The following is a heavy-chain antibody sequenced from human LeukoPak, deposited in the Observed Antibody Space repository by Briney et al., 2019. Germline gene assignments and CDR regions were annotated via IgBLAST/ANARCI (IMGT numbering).Heavy chain of an antibody. J-gene: IGHJ4*02. CDR3: ARGHSYGYLVGY. D-gene: IGHD5-18*01. V-gene: IGHV4-61*01. CDR1: GGSVSSGSYY. Sequence: PSETLSLTCTVSGGSVSSGSYYWSWIRQPPGKGLEWIGYIYYSGSTNYNPSLKSRVTISVDTSKNQFSLKLSSVTAADTAVYYCARGHSYGYLVGYWGQGTLVTVSS. CDR2: IYYSGST.